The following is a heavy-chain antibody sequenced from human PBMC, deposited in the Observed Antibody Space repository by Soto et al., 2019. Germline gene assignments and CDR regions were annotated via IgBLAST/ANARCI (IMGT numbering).Heavy chain of an antibody. J-gene: IGHJ3*02. V-gene: IGHV3-48*03. CDR3: AREIAVAGLDAFDI. Sequence: TGGSLRLSCAASGFTFSSYEMNWVRQAPGKGLEWVSYISSSGSTIYYADSVKGRFTISRDNAKNSLYLQMNSLRAEDTAVYYCAREIAVAGLDAFDIWGQGTMVTVSS. D-gene: IGHD6-19*01. CDR1: GFTFSSYE. CDR2: ISSSGSTI.